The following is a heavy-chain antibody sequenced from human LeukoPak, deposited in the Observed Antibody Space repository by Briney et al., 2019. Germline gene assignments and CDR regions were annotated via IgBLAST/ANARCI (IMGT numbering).Heavy chain of an antibody. V-gene: IGHV4-59*01. CDR2: IYYSGST. CDR3: ARKTAGYYGMDV. D-gene: IGHD5-18*01. J-gene: IGHJ6*02. Sequence: SETLSLTCTVSGGSISSYYWSWIRQPPGKGLEWIGYIYYSGSTNYNPSLKSRVTISVDTSKNQFSLKLSSVTAADTAVYYCARKTAGYYGMDVWGQGTTVTVSS. CDR1: GGSISSYY.